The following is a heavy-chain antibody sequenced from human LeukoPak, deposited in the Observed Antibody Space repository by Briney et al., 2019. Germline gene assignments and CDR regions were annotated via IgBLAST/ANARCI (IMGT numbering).Heavy chain of an antibody. CDR2: ISYDGSNK. CDR3: AKDTLLGYCSSTSCPTNWFDP. Sequence: GGSLRLSCAASGFTFSSYGVHWVRQAPGKGLEWVAVISYDGSNKYYADSVKGRFTISRDNSKNTLYLQMNSLRAEDTAVYYCAKDTLLGYCSSTSCPTNWFDPWGQGTLVTVSS. J-gene: IGHJ5*02. CDR1: GFTFSSYG. D-gene: IGHD2-2*01. V-gene: IGHV3-30*18.